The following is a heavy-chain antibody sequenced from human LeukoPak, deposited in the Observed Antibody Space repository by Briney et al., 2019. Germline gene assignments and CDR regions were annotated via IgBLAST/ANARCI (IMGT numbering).Heavy chain of an antibody. J-gene: IGHJ6*04. CDR1: GFTLSSYG. CDR3: AKDLGYCSGGSCYYQYYYYYGMDV. CDR2: ISYDGSNK. Sequence: GGSLRLSCAASGFTLSSYGMHWVRQAPGKGLEWVAVISYDGSNKYYADSVKGRFTISRDNSKNTLYLQMNSLRAEDTAVYYCAKDLGYCSGGSCYYQYYYYYGMDVWGKGTTVTVSS. V-gene: IGHV3-30*18. D-gene: IGHD2-15*01.